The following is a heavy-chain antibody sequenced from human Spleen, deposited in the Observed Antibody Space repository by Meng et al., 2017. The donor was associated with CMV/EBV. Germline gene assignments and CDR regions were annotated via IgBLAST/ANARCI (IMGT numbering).Heavy chain of an antibody. Sequence: GGSLRLSCAASGFTFDDYTMHWVRQAPGKGLEWVSLISWDGGSTYYADSVKGRFTVSRDNSKNTLYLQMNSLRAEDTAVYYCARDQFLGSSPNYYYYGMDVWGQGTTVTVSS. CDR1: GFTFDDYT. J-gene: IGHJ6*02. CDR3: ARDQFLGSSPNYYYYGMDV. CDR2: ISWDGGST. D-gene: IGHD6-6*01. V-gene: IGHV3-43*01.